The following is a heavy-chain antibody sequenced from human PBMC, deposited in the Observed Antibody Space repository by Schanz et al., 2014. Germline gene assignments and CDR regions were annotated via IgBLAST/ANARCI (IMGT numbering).Heavy chain of an antibody. J-gene: IGHJ4*02. CDR3: ARPIYDLWSGSFDY. CDR2: VSHDGFTK. V-gene: IGHV3-30*04. CDR1: GFSFSGFA. D-gene: IGHD3-3*01. Sequence: QVQLVESGGGVVQPGRSLRLSCVASGFSFSGFAVHWVRQAPGKGLEWVSIVSHDGFTKHYADSVRGRFTISRDNSKNTLYLQMNSLRAEDTAVYYCARPIYDLWSGSFDYWGQGTLVTVSS.